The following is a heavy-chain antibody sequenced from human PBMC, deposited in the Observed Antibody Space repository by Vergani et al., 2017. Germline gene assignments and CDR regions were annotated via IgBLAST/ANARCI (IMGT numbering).Heavy chain of an antibody. D-gene: IGHD5-18*01. CDR3: ARGGEIQLWLRAYYYYMDV. CDR2: ISSSSSYI. V-gene: IGHV3-21*01. Sequence: EVQLLQSGGGVIQPGGSVRLSCAASGFTFSACPMTWVRQAPGKGLEWVSSISSSSSYIYYADSVKGRFTISRDNAKNSLYLQMNSLRAEDTAVYYCARGGEIQLWLRAYYYYMDVWGK. CDR1: GFTFSACP. J-gene: IGHJ6*03.